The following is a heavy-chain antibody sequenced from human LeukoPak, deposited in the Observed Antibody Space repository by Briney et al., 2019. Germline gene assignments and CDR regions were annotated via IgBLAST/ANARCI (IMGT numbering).Heavy chain of an antibody. D-gene: IGHD2-21*02. CDR1: GHTSTTYA. J-gene: IGHJ1*01. V-gene: IGHV1-46*01. CDR2: INPSGGST. Sequence: ASVKVSCKASGHTSTTYAIHWVRQAPGQGLEWMGIINPSGGSTSYAQKFQGRVTMTRDTSTSTVYTELSSLRSEDTAVYYCAEGTAIQLRAEYFQHWGQGTLVTVSS. CDR3: AEGTAIQLRAEYFQH.